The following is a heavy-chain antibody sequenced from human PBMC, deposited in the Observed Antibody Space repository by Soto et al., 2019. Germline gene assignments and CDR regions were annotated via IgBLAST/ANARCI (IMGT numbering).Heavy chain of an antibody. CDR2: ISYDGSNK. J-gene: IGHJ6*02. Sequence: TGGSLRLSCAASGFTFSSYAMHWVRQAPGKGLEWVAVISYDGSNKYYADSVKGRFTISRDNSKNTLYLQMNSLRAEDTAVYYCARDYGLTVTSNYYYYYGMDVWGQGTTVTVSS. CDR1: GFTFSSYA. CDR3: ARDYGLTVTSNYYYYYGMDV. D-gene: IGHD4-17*01. V-gene: IGHV3-30-3*01.